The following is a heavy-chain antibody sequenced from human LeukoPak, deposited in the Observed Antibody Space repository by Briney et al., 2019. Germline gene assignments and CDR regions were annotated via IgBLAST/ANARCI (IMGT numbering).Heavy chain of an antibody. J-gene: IGHJ4*02. CDR2: IYYSGST. CDR3: ARDRWELPSDY. Sequence: SETLSLTCTVSGGSISSSSYYWGWIRQPPGKGLEWIGSIYYSGSTYYNPSLKSRVTISVDTSKNQVSLKLSSVTAADTAVYYCARDRWELPSDYWGQGTLVTVSS. D-gene: IGHD1-26*01. V-gene: IGHV4-39*07. CDR1: GGSISSSSYY.